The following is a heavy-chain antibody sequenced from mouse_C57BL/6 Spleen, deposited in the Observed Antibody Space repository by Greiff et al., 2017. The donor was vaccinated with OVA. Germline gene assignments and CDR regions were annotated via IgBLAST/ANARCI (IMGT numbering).Heavy chain of an antibody. CDR2: IDPSDSET. V-gene: IGHV1-52*01. D-gene: IGHD1-1*01. Sequence: QVQLQQPGAELVRPGSSVKLSCKASGYTFTSYWMHWVKQRPIQGLEWIGNIDPSDSETHYNQKFKDKATLTVDKSSSTAYMQLSSLTSADSAVYYGARERYNGSSPSFDVWGTGTTVTVSS. J-gene: IGHJ1*03. CDR3: ARERYNGSSPSFDV. CDR1: GYTFTSYW.